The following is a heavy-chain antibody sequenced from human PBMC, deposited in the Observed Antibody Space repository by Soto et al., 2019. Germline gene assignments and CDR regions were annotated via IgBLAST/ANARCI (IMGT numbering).Heavy chain of an antibody. J-gene: IGHJ6*02. CDR1: GGSFSGYY. D-gene: IGHD3-3*01. Sequence: PSETLSLTCAVYGGSFSGYYWSWIRQPPGKGLEWIGEINHSGSTNYNPSLKSRVAISVETSKKQFSLKLSSVTAADTAVYYCARGAIFGVVNKGYYYYYYGMDVWGQGTTVTVAS. CDR3: ARGAIFGVVNKGYYYYYYGMDV. CDR2: INHSGST. V-gene: IGHV4-34*01.